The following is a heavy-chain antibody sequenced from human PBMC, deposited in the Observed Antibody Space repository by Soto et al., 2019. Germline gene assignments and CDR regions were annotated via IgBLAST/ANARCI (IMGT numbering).Heavy chain of an antibody. CDR1: GGIFTNNA. D-gene: IGHD5-18*01. CDR2: VIPLFDTA. Sequence: QVQVVQSGAEVKKPGSSVKVSCKVSGGIFTNNAISWVRQAPGQGLEWLGGVIPLFDTAYYAQIFRGRLRMSADGATATAYMELSGRTSAETAVYFCATRGHNEGDNFYHGMDGWGQGTTVTVS. V-gene: IGHV1-69*01. CDR3: ATRGHNEGDNFYHGMDG. J-gene: IGHJ6*02.